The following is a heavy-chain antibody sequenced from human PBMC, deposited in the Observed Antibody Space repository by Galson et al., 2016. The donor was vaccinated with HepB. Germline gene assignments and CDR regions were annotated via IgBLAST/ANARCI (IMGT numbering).Heavy chain of an antibody. V-gene: IGHV1-18*01. CDR2: ISPYSGDT. J-gene: IGHJ4*02. CDR3: ARGDPVSGATYFDY. Sequence: SVKVSCKASGYTFSSYGITWVRQAPGQGLEWMGWISPYSGDTNFAQKLRGRVTMTTDTSTSTVFMGLASLTSDDTAVYYCARGDPVSGATYFDYWGQGSLVTVSS. D-gene: IGHD1-26*01. CDR1: GYTFSSYG.